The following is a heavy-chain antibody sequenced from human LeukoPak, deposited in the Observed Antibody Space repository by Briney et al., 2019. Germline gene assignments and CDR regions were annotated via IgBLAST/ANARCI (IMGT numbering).Heavy chain of an antibody. Sequence: ASVKVSCKASGYTFTGYYMHWVRQAPGQGLEWMGWINPNSGGTNYAQKFQGRVTMTRDTSISTAYMELSRLRSDDTAVYYCATILALAGRRGGQNWGQGTLVTVSS. V-gene: IGHV1-2*02. CDR2: INPNSGGT. CDR3: ATILALAGRRGGQN. D-gene: IGHD6-19*01. CDR1: GYTFTGYY. J-gene: IGHJ4*02.